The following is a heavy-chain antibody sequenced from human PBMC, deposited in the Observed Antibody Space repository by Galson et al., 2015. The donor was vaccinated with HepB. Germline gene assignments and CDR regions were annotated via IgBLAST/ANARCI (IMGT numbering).Heavy chain of an antibody. CDR2: MNPNSGNT. V-gene: IGHV1-8*01. Sequence: SVKVSCKASGYTFTSYGINWVRQATGQGLEWMGWMNPNSGNTGYAQKFQGRVTMTRNTSISTAYMELSSLRSEDTAVYYCARGRHGSGSYYNPYNWFDPWGQGTLVTVSS. J-gene: IGHJ5*02. CDR3: ARGRHGSGSYYNPYNWFDP. D-gene: IGHD3-10*01. CDR1: GYTFTSYG.